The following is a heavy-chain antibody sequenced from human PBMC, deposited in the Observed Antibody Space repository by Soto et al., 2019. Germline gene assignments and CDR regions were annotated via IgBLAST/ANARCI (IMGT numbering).Heavy chain of an antibody. D-gene: IGHD6-13*01. J-gene: IGHJ4*02. CDR3: ARDSGPEAAAANFDY. Sequence: GSLRLSCAASGFTFSSYSMNWVRQAPGKGLEWVSYISSSSSTIYYADSVKGRFTISRDNAKNSLYLQMNSLRDEDTAVYYCARDSGPEAAAANFDYWGQGTLVTVSS. V-gene: IGHV3-48*02. CDR2: ISSSSSTI. CDR1: GFTFSSYS.